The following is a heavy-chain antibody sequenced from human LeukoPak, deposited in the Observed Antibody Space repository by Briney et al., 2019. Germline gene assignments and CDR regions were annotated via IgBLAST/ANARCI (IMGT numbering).Heavy chain of an antibody. CDR3: ARGSPFEGSVFWDSFDI. CDR1: GGSISSYY. J-gene: IGHJ3*02. Sequence: SETLSLTCTVSGGSISSYYWSWIRQSPGKGLEWIGHMHYSGSTNYNFSLESRVTMSMDTSKRQISLKLRSVTGADTAVYYCARGSPFEGSVFWDSFDIWGQGTVVTVSS. D-gene: IGHD3-10*01. CDR2: MHYSGST. V-gene: IGHV4-59*01.